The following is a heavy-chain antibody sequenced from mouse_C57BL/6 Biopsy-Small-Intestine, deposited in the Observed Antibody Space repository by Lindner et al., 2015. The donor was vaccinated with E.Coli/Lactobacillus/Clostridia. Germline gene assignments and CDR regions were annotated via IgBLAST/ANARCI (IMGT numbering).Heavy chain of an antibody. CDR2: ISPISGGT. Sequence: SVKVSCKASGDIFTVHYMHWMRRAPGQRLEWIGWISPISGGTRYAQKFQGRVTVTRDTSISTGYLEVSRLTSDDTAVYYCAISVLSPANPNFDYWGQGTLVTVSS. V-gene: IGHV1-26*01. J-gene: IGHJ4*01. CDR1: GDIFTVHY. CDR3: AISVLSPANPNFDY.